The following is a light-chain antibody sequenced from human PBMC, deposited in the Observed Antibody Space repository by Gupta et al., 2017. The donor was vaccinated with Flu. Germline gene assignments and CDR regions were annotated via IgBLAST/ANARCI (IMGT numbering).Light chain of an antibody. CDR1: LSNLGAGYD. CDR2: GNH. Sequence: QSGLTQPPSVSGAPGQTRAISCTVSLSNLGAGYDVHWYQQLPGTAPKLLLYGNHPRPSGVPDRFSGSKAGTSASLAITGLQADDEADYYCQSYDSSLSGSVFGGGTKLTVL. CDR3: QSYDSSLSGSV. V-gene: IGLV1-40*01. J-gene: IGLJ3*02.